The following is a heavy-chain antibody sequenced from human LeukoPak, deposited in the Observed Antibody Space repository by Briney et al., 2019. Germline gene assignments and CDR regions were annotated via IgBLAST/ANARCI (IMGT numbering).Heavy chain of an antibody. Sequence: GGSLRLSCAASGFDLSGFYMHWVRQASGRGLEWVGLIRSKPSSYTTVYAASVKGRFTISRDDSKNTAYLQMNSLKVEDTAVYYCIRQHCSGGSCSYVGYWGQGTLVTVSS. CDR1: GFDLSGFY. V-gene: IGHV3-73*01. CDR3: IRQHCSGGSCSYVGY. J-gene: IGHJ4*02. CDR2: IRSKPSSYTT. D-gene: IGHD2-15*01.